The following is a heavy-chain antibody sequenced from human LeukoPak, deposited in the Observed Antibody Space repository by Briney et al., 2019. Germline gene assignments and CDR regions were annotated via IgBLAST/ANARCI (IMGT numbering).Heavy chain of an antibody. CDR1: GFTFSDYY. CDR3: AGRGSGSYFDY. J-gene: IGHJ4*02. D-gene: IGHD3-10*01. Sequence: GGSLRLSCAASGFTFSDYYRSWIRQAPGKGLEWVSYISSSGNTIYYADSVKGRFTISRDNAKNSLYLQMHSLRAEDTAVYYCAGRGSGSYFDYWGQGTLVTVSS. CDR2: ISSSGNTI. V-gene: IGHV3-11*01.